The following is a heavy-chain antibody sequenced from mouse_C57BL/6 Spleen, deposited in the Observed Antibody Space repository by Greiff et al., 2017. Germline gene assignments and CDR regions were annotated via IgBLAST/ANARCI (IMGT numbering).Heavy chain of an antibody. Sequence: QVQLQQPGAELVKPGASVKLSCKASGYTFTSYWMHWVKQRPGRGLEWIGRIDPNSGGTKYNEKFKSKATLTVDKPSSTAYMQLSSLTSEDSAVYYCARGITTEVDCWYFDVWGTGTTVTVSS. CDR3: ARGITTEVDCWYFDV. J-gene: IGHJ1*03. V-gene: IGHV1-72*01. CDR1: GYTFTSYW. D-gene: IGHD1-1*01. CDR2: IDPNSGGT.